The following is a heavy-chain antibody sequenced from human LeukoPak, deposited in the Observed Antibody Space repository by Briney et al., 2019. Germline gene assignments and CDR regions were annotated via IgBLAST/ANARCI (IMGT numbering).Heavy chain of an antibody. Sequence: SETLSLTCTVSGGSINSSNYYWGWIRQPPGKGLEWIGSIYYSGSTYYNPSLKSRVSISVDTSKDQFSLKLSSVTAAGTAVYYCARHRDSSGWYDFDYWGQGTLVTVSS. V-gene: IGHV4-39*01. D-gene: IGHD6-19*01. CDR2: IYYSGST. CDR1: GGSINSSNYY. J-gene: IGHJ4*02. CDR3: ARHRDSSGWYDFDY.